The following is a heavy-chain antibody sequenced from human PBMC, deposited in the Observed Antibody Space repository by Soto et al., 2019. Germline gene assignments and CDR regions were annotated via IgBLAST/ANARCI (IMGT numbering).Heavy chain of an antibody. D-gene: IGHD3-16*01. CDR1: GYTFTTYG. J-gene: IGHJ4*02. CDR2: ISAYSGKT. V-gene: IGHV1-18*01. Sequence: QVQLVQSGGEVKKPGASVKVSCKTSGYTFTTYGISWVRQAPGQGLEWVGWISAYSGKTHYAQKFQGKVTMTTDTPTNTAYLEPRSLRSDDTAVYYCARDPYLGDHQYWGQGTLVTVSS. CDR3: ARDPYLGDHQY.